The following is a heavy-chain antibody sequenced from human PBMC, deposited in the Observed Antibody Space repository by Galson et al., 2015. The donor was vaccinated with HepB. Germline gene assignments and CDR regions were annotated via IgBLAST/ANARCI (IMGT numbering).Heavy chain of an antibody. V-gene: IGHV1-2*02. CDR2: INPNSGGT. CDR3: ARGSRGEYNWNWFDP. CDR1: GYTFTGYY. D-gene: IGHD1-20*01. J-gene: IGHJ5*02. Sequence: SVKVSCKASGYTFTGYYMHWVRQAPGQGLEWMGWINPNSGGTNYAQKFQGRVTMTRDTSISTAYMELSRLRSDDTAVYYCARGSRGEYNWNWFDPWGQGTLVTVPS.